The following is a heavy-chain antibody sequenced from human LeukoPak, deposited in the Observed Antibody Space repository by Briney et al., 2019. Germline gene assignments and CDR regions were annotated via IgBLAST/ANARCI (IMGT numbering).Heavy chain of an antibody. CDR2: ISGSGSST. Sequence: GGSLRLSCAASGFTFSSYAMSWVRQAPGKGLEWVSPISGSGSSTYYADSVKGRFTISRDNSKNTLYLQMNSLRAEDTAVYYCAKGVAVASPYYFDYWDQGTLVTVSS. CDR3: AKGVAVASPYYFDY. V-gene: IGHV3-23*01. J-gene: IGHJ4*02. CDR1: GFTFSSYA. D-gene: IGHD6-19*01.